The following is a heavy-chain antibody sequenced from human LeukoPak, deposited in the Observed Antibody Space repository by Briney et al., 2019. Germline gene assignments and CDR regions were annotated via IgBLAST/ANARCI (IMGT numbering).Heavy chain of an antibody. V-gene: IGHV3-23*01. D-gene: IGHD6-19*01. J-gene: IGHJ5*02. CDR3: ARTNLEDGYSSEHGFDP. Sequence: PGGSLGLSCAGSGFTFSSHAMSWVRQAPGKGLEWVSAISGSGGSTYYADSVKGRFTISRDNAKNSLYLQMNSLRAEDTAVYYCARTNLEDGYSSEHGFDPWGQGTLVTVSS. CDR1: GFTFSSHA. CDR2: ISGSGGST.